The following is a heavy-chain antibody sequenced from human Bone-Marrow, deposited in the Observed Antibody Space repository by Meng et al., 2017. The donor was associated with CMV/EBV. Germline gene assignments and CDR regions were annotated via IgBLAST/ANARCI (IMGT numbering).Heavy chain of an antibody. J-gene: IGHJ6*02. D-gene: IGHD4-23*01. CDR3: AKGSVVTTLGDYYYYYGMDV. V-gene: IGHV3-23*01. Sequence: GGSLRLSCAASGFTFSSYAMHWVRQAPGKGLEWVSAISGSGGSTYYADSVKGRFTISRDNSKNTLYLQMNSLRAEDTAVYYCAKGSVVTTLGDYYYYYGMDVWGQGTTVTVSS. CDR2: ISGSGGST. CDR1: GFTFSSYA.